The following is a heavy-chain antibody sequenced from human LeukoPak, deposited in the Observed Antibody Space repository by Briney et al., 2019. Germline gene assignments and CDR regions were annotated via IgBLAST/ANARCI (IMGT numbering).Heavy chain of an antibody. Sequence: GGSLRLSCAASGFTFSSYAMLWVRQAPGKGLEYVSGISSDGGSTFHVNSVKGRFTISRDNSKDTMYLQMGSLRAEDMAVYYCAREYCSGGRCQYYFDYWGQGTLVTVSS. CDR3: AREYCSGGRCQYYFDY. D-gene: IGHD2-15*01. CDR1: GFTFSSYA. V-gene: IGHV3-64*01. CDR2: ISSDGGST. J-gene: IGHJ4*02.